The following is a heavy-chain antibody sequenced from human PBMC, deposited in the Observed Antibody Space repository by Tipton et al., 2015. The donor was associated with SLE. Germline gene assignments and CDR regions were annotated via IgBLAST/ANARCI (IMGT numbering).Heavy chain of an antibody. D-gene: IGHD4-17*01. CDR1: GFTFSSYA. CDR2: ISYDGSNK. J-gene: IGHJ6*02. CDR3: ARDNYYGDYSFHYGMDV. V-gene: IGHV3-30*04. Sequence: RSLRLSCAASGFTFSSYAMHWVRQAPGKGLEWVAVISYDGSNKYYADSVKGRFTIYRDNSRNTLYLQMNSLRAEDTAVYYCARDNYYGDYSFHYGMDVWGQGTTVTVSS.